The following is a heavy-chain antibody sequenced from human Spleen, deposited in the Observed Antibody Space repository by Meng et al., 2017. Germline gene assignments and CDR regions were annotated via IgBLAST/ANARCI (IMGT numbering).Heavy chain of an antibody. D-gene: IGHD2-8*02. J-gene: IGHJ5*02. CDR2: IHPSDSET. CDR1: GYRFSGYW. V-gene: IGHV5-51*01. CDR3: ARRGSRDWWITQPMEFDL. Sequence: GESLKISCQGSGYRFSGYWIGWVRQMPGKGLEWMGIIHPSDSETRYSPSFQGQVTISADKSINTAYLQWSSLKASDTATYYCARRGSRDWWITQPMEFDLWGQGTRVTVSS.